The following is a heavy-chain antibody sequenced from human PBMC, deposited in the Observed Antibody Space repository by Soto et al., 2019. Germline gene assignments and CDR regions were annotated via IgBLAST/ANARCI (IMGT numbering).Heavy chain of an antibody. CDR1: GFTFDDYA. CDR2: ISWNSGSI. CDR3: AKGKLQVGGFDWSLQGDFDY. D-gene: IGHD3-9*01. V-gene: IGHV3-9*01. Sequence: GGSLRLSCAASGFTFDDYAMHWVRQAPGKGLEWVSGISWNSGSIGYADSVKGRFTISRDNAKNSLYLQMNSLRAEDTALYYCAKGKLQVGGFDWSLQGDFDYWGQGTLVTVSS. J-gene: IGHJ4*02.